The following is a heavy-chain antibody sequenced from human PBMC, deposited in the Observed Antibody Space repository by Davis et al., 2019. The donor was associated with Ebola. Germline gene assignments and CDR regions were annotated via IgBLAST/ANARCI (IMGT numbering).Heavy chain of an antibody. CDR1: GGSISSSSYY. J-gene: IGHJ2*01. D-gene: IGHD3-22*01. V-gene: IGHV4-39*07. CDR2: IYYSGST. Sequence: MPSETLSLTCTVSGGSISSSSYYWGCIRQPPAKGLEWLGSIYYSGSTYYTPSLKSRVTISVDTSKNQFSLKLSSVTAADTAVYYCARGLITYYYDSSGYYCTPGYFDLWGRGTLVTVSS. CDR3: ARGLITYYYDSSGYYCTPGYFDL.